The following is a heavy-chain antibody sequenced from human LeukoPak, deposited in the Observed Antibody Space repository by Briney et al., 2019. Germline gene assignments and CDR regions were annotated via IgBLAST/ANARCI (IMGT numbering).Heavy chain of an antibody. CDR2: ISDSGGTT. J-gene: IGHJ4*02. CDR1: GFTFSSYA. Sequence: GGSLRLSCAASGFTFSSYAMSWVRHAPGEGLEWVSAISDSGGTTYYADSVKGRFTISRDNSKNTLYLQMNGLRAEDTAVYYCAKQTAYSGSWPDWGQGTLVTVSS. CDR3: AKQTAYSGSWPD. D-gene: IGHD6-13*01. V-gene: IGHV3-23*01.